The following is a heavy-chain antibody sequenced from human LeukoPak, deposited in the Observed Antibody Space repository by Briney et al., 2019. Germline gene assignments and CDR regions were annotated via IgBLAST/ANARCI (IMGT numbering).Heavy chain of an antibody. J-gene: IGHJ6*02. CDR3: ARAMGYCSGGSCYSTFYYYYGMDV. CDR2: ISCDGSNK. D-gene: IGHD2-15*01. CDR1: GFTFSSYA. Sequence: GRSLRLSCAASGFTFSSYAMHWVRQAPGKGLEWAAVISCDGSNKYYADSVKGRFTISRDNSKNTLYLQMNSLRAEDTAVYYCARAMGYCSGGSCYSTFYYYYGMDVWGQGTTVTVSS. V-gene: IGHV3-30*04.